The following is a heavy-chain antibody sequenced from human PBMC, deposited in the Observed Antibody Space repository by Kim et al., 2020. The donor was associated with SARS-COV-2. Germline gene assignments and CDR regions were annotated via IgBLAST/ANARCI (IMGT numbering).Heavy chain of an antibody. V-gene: IGHV3-23*01. CDR3: AKASPLVWRKSAERGLVVIIGGGFDY. CDR2: ISGSGGST. D-gene: IGHD3-3*01. CDR1: GFTFSSYA. J-gene: IGHJ4*02. Sequence: GGSLRLSCAASGFTFSSYAMSWVRQAPGKGLEWVSAISGSGGSTYYADSVKGRFTISRDNSKNTLYLQMNSLRAEDTAVYYCAKASPLVWRKSAERGLVVIIGGGFDYWGQGTLVTVSS.